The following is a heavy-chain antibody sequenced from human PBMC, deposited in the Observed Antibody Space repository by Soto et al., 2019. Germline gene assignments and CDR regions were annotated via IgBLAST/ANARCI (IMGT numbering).Heavy chain of an antibody. CDR1: GFTFSSYA. CDR2: ISGSGGST. D-gene: IGHD2-2*01. J-gene: IGHJ6*02. Sequence: EVQLLESGGGLVQPGGSLRLSCAASGFTFSSYAMSWVRQAPGKGLEWVSAISGSGGSTYYADSVKGRFTISRGNSKNTLYLQMNSLRAEDTAVYYCAKDFPAFNYYYYGMDVWGQGSTVTVSS. CDR3: AKDFPAFNYYYYGMDV. V-gene: IGHV3-23*01.